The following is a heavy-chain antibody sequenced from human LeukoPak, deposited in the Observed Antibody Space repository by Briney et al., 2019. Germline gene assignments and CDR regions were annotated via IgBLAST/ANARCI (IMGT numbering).Heavy chain of an antibody. CDR2: IYYSGST. CDR3: ARGVVVPAATSYYYCYMDV. Sequence: SETLSLTCTVSGGSISSYYWSWIRQPPGKGLEWIGYIYYSGSTNYNPSLKSRVTISVDTSKNQFSLKLSSVTAADTAVYYCARGVVVPAATSYYYCYMDVWGKGTTVTVSS. V-gene: IGHV4-59*01. CDR1: GGSISSYY. J-gene: IGHJ6*03. D-gene: IGHD2-2*01.